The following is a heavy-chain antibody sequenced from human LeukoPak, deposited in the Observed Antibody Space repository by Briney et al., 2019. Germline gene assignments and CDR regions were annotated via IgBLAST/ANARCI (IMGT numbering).Heavy chain of an antibody. J-gene: IGHJ4*02. CDR1: GFTFSSYS. D-gene: IGHD6-25*01. V-gene: IGHV3-33*08. CDR2: IWYDGTNQ. Sequence: GGSLRFSCAASGFTFSSYSMNWVRQAPGKGLEWVADIWYDGTNQNYADSVKGRFTISRDNSKNTLYLQMNSLRVEDTAVYSCARGSAKAPVNYWGQGTLVTVSS. CDR3: ARGSAKAPVNY.